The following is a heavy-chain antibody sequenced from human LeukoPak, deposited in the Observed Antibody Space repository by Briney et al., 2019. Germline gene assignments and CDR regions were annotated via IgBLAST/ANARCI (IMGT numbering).Heavy chain of an antibody. V-gene: IGHV1-18*01. Sequence: ASVKVSCKASGYTFTSYGITWVRQAPGQGLAWMGWISAHNGKTNYAQKFQGRVTMTTDTPTSPGYMELRSLRSEGTAVYSCARGDVVVSAAVRFDPWGQGTLVTVSS. D-gene: IGHD2-2*01. CDR2: ISAHNGKT. J-gene: IGHJ5*01. CDR3: ARGDVVVSAAVRFDP. CDR1: GYTFTSYG.